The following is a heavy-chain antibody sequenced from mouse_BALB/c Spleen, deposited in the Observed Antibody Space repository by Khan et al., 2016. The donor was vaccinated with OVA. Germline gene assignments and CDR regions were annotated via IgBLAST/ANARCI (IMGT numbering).Heavy chain of an antibody. Sequence: QVQLQQSGAELAMPGASVKLSCKASGYTFTDYYIDWVKQRTGQGLEWIGEINPGSGNSYYNEKFKGKATLTADKSSNTAFVQLSSLTSDDSAVYFCAREWGAWFAYWGQGTLVTVSA. CDR3: AREWGAWFAY. CDR2: INPGSGNS. J-gene: IGHJ3*01. V-gene: IGHV1-77*01. CDR1: GYTFTDYY.